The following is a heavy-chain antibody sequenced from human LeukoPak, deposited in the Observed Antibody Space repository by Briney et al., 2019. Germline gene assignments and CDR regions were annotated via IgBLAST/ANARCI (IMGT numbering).Heavy chain of an antibody. CDR2: INPSGGST. J-gene: IGHJ4*02. D-gene: IGHD3-22*01. CDR3: ARDGSSGYYYLGY. V-gene: IGHV1-46*01. CDR1: GYTFTNYY. Sequence: ASVKVSCKASGYTFTNYYMHWVRQAPGQGLEWMGVINPSGGSTGYAQKFQGRVTMTRDTSTSTVYMELSSLRSEDTAVYYCARDGSSGYYYLGYWGQGTLVTVSS.